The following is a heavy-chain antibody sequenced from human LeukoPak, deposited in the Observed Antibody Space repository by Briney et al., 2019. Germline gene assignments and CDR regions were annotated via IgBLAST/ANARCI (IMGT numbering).Heavy chain of an antibody. V-gene: IGHV4-59*01. CDR3: ARVTGYMVEDYFDY. CDR2: IYYSGNT. Sequence: SETLSLTCSVSGGSISSYYWSWIRQPPGKGLEWIGYIYYSGNTNYNPSLKSRVTISVDTSKNHFSLRLSSVTAADTAVYYCARVTGYMVEDYFDYWGQGTLVTVSS. D-gene: IGHD6-13*01. J-gene: IGHJ4*02. CDR1: GGSISSYY.